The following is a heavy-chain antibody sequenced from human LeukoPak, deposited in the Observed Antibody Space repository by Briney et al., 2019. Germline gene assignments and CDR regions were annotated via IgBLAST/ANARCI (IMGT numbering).Heavy chain of an antibody. CDR2: INHSGST. CDR1: GGSFSGYY. V-gene: IGHV4-34*01. D-gene: IGHD2-15*01. CDR3: ARAGLYSYYYYYMDV. Sequence: PSETLSLTCAVYGGSFSGYYWSWIRQPPGKGLEWIGEINHSGSTNYNPSLKSRVTISVDTSKNQFSLKLSSVTAADTAVYYCARAGLYSYYYYYMDVWGKGTTVTVSS. J-gene: IGHJ6*03.